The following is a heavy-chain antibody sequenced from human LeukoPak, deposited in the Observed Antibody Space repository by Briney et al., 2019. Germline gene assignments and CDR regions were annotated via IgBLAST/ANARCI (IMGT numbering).Heavy chain of an antibody. CDR1: EFTVSVNY. Sequence: GGSLRLSCAASEFTVSVNYMSWVRQAPGKGLEWVSVIYSGGSTYYADSVKGRFTISRDNSKNTPYLQMNSLRTEDTAVYYCARDARVYSNYLWGQGTLVTVSS. CDR2: IYSGGST. J-gene: IGHJ5*02. D-gene: IGHD4-11*01. CDR3: ARDARVYSNYL. V-gene: IGHV3-53*05.